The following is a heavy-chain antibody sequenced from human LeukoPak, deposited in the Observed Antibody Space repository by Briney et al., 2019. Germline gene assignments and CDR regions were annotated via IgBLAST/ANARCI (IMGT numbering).Heavy chain of an antibody. CDR3: ARLGTSATYFEF. D-gene: IGHD2-15*01. CDR1: GYSFIRNW. CDR2: IYPGDSDT. V-gene: IGHV5-51*01. J-gene: IGHJ4*02. Sequence: PGESLKISCKGSGYSFIRNWIGWVRQMPGKGLEWMAIIYPGDSDTRYSPSFQGQVTISADKSISTAYLQWSSLTASDTAMYYCARLGTSATYFEFWSQGPMVTVSS.